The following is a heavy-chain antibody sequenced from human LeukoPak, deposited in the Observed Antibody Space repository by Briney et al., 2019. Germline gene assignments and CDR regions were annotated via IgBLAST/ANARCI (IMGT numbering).Heavy chain of an antibody. CDR3: AREGCSGGSCYRFDY. CDR2: ISSSSSTI. D-gene: IGHD2-15*01. Sequence: GGSLRLSCAASGFTFSSYSMNWVRQAPGKGLEWVSYISSSSSTIYYADSVKGRFTISRDNAKNSLYLQMNSLRAEDTAVYYCAREGCSGGSCYRFDYWGQGTLATVSS. CDR1: GFTFSSYS. J-gene: IGHJ4*02. V-gene: IGHV3-48*04.